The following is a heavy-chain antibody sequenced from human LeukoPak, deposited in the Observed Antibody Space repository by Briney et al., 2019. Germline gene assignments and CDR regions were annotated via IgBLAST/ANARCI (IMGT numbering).Heavy chain of an antibody. CDR1: VFTFSNYA. V-gene: IGHV3-23*01. J-gene: IGHJ1*01. Sequence: PGGSLRLSCAASVFTFSNYAITWVRQAPGKGLEWVSTISSSGTNTYYADSVKGRFTISRDNSKNTLYLQMNSLRAEDTAVYYCAKDGHYDSSGFTLQYRGQGTLVTVSS. D-gene: IGHD3-22*01. CDR3: AKDGHYDSSGFTLQY. CDR2: ISSSGTNT.